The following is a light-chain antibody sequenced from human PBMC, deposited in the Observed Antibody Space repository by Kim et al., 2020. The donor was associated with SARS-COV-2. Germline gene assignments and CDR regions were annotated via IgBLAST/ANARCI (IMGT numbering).Light chain of an antibody. CDR3: SSYTSSSSYV. J-gene: IGLJ1*01. CDR1: SSDVGGYNY. V-gene: IGLV2-14*03. Sequence: QSALTQPASVSGSPGQSITISCTGTSSDVGGYNYVSWYQQHPGKAPKLMIYDVSNRPSGVSNRFSGSKSGNTASLIISGLQAEHEADYYCSSYTSSSSYVFGTGTKVTVL. CDR2: DVS.